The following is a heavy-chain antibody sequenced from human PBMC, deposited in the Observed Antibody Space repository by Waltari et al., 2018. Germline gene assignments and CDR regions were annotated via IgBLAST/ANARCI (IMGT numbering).Heavy chain of an antibody. CDR1: GFTFSRFG. V-gene: IGHV3-33*01. Sequence: QVQLVESGGGVVQPGRSLRLSWAACGFTFSRFGMHWVRQAPGKGLEWVAVIWHDGSNEYYVDSVKGRFTISRDNSKNTLYLQMNSLRAEDSAVYYCASQSTTLFDYWGQGTLVTVSS. J-gene: IGHJ4*02. CDR2: IWHDGSNE. D-gene: IGHD2-15*01. CDR3: ASQSTTLFDY.